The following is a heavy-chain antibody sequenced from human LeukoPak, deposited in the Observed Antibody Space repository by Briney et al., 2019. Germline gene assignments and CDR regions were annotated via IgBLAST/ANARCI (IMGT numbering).Heavy chain of an antibody. D-gene: IGHD5-12*01. CDR2: IYYSGST. Sequence: PSETLSLTCTVSGGSISSYYWSWIRPPPGKGLGWIGYIYYSGSTNYNPSLKSRVTISVDTSKNQFSLKLSSVTAADTAVYYCARSRWLQTNWFDPWGQGTLVTVSS. CDR3: ARSRWLQTNWFDP. V-gene: IGHV4-59*08. J-gene: IGHJ5*02. CDR1: GGSISSYY.